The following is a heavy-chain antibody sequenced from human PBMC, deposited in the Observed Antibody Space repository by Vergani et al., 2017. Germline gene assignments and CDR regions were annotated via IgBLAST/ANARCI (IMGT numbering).Heavy chain of an antibody. CDR3: VRDPDYSTFDS. Sequence: DVRLVESGGGVVQPGGSLRLSCAASGFTFSAYSMNWVRRTPGKGLEWISSMGVSDNSIYYADSVMGRFAIPRDNARNLLFLQMNSLRADDSALYFCVRDPDYSTFDSWGQGTLVTVSS. J-gene: IGHJ4*02. V-gene: IGHV3-48*01. CDR2: MGVSDNSI. CDR1: GFTFSAYS. D-gene: IGHD4-11*01.